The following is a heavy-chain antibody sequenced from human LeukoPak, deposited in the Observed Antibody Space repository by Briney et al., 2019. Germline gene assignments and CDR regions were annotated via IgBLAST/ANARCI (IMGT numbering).Heavy chain of an antibody. V-gene: IGHV3-21*01. CDR3: ASGSGIAAQVDY. J-gene: IGHJ4*02. CDR1: GFTFSSYS. CDR2: ISSSSSYI. D-gene: IGHD6-6*01. Sequence: KPGGSLRLSCAASGFTFSSYSMNWVRQAPGKGLEWVSSISSSSSYIYYADSVKGRFTISRDNAKNSLYLQMNSLRAEDTAVYYCASGSGIAAQVDYWGQGTLVTVSS.